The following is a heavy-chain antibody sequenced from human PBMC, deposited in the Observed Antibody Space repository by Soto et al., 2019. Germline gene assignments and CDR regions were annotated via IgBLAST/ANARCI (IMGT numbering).Heavy chain of an antibody. D-gene: IGHD3-16*02. V-gene: IGHV1-69*01. CDR1: GGTFSSYA. Sequence: QVQLVQSGAEVKKPGSSVKVSCKASGGTFSSYAISWVRQAPGQGLEWMGGIIPIFGTANYAQKFQGRVTITADESTSTAYMELSSLRSEDTAVYYWARNGGVIVRVWTNNWFDPWGQGTLVTVSS. CDR3: ARNGGVIVRVWTNNWFDP. CDR2: IIPIFGTA. J-gene: IGHJ5*02.